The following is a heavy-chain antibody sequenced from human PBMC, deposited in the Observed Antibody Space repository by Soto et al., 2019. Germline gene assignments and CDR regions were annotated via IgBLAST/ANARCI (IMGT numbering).Heavy chain of an antibody. CDR1: GFTFSNYA. CDR2: ITRTDST. CDR3: AKDTSAYYYDSSGFDP. V-gene: IGHV3-23*01. Sequence: GGSLRLSCTASGFTFSNYAMSWVRQAPGKGLEWVSAITRTDSTYYADSVKGRFTISRDNAKNSLYLQMNSLRAEDTALYYCAKDTSAYYYDSSGFDPWGQGTLVTVSS. J-gene: IGHJ5*02. D-gene: IGHD3-22*01.